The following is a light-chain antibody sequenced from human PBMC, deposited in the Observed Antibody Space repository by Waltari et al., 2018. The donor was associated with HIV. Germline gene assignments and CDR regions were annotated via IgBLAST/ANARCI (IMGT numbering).Light chain of an antibody. CDR1: QVISNS. Sequence: DIHLTQSPSILSASVRDRVTISCRASQVISNSLAWYQQKPGNAPKLLIYGVSTLQSGVSAKFSGSGSGTDFSLTISSLQPEDFATYFCQQVYSSPRTFGQGTKLEIK. CDR3: QQVYSSPRT. J-gene: IGKJ2*01. V-gene: IGKV1-9*01. CDR2: GVS.